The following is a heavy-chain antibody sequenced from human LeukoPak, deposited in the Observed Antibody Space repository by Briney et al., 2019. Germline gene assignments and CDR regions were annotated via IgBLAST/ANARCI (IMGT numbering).Heavy chain of an antibody. D-gene: IGHD5-18*01. CDR3: AKGLTYSYAYQFDY. CDR1: GFTFSSYA. Sequence: GGSLRLSCAASGFTFSSYAMSWVRQAPGKGLEWVSGISGPGGSTYYADSVKGRFTISRDNSKNTLYLQMNSLRAEDTAVYYCAKGLTYSYAYQFDYWGQGTLVTVSS. V-gene: IGHV3-23*01. J-gene: IGHJ4*02. CDR2: ISGPGGST.